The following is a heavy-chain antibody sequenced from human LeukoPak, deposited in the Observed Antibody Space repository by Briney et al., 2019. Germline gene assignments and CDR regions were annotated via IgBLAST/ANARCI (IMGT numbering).Heavy chain of an antibody. CDR2: ISGSGGGT. CDR1: GFTFSSYA. CDR3: AKDLGSSSWYDDDYYHGMDV. V-gene: IGHV3-23*01. J-gene: IGHJ6*02. Sequence: PGGSLRLSCAASGFTFSSYAMSWVRQAPGKGLEWVSAISGSGGGTYYADSVKGRFTISRDNSKNTLYLQMNSLRAEDTAVYYCAKDLGSSSWYDDDYYHGMDVWGQGTTVTVSS. D-gene: IGHD6-13*01.